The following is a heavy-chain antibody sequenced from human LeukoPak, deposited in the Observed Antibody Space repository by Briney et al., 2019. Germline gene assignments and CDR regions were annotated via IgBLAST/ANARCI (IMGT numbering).Heavy chain of an antibody. CDR3: ARDSSSPHFDY. J-gene: IGHJ4*02. V-gene: IGHV4-59*01. CDR1: GGSISSYY. CDR2: IYYSGST. Sequence: SETLSLTCTVSGGSISSYYWSWIRQPPGKGLGWIGYIYYSGSTNYNPSLKSRVTISVDTSKNQFSLKLSSVTAADTAVYYCARDSSSPHFDYWGQGTLVTVSS. D-gene: IGHD2-2*01.